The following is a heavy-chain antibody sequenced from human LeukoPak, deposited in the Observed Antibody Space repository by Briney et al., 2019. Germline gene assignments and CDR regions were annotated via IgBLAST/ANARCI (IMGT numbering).Heavy chain of an antibody. J-gene: IGHJ4*02. CDR3: ARVGWYGGLTEFDY. Sequence: PSETLSLTCTVSGGSVSSGSYYWSRIRQPPGKGLEWIGYIYYSGSTNYNPSLKSRVTISGDTSKNQFSLKLSSVTAADTAVYYCARVGWYGGLTEFDYWGQGTLVTVSS. CDR2: IYYSGST. D-gene: IGHD3-10*01. CDR1: GGSVSSGSYY. V-gene: IGHV4-61*01.